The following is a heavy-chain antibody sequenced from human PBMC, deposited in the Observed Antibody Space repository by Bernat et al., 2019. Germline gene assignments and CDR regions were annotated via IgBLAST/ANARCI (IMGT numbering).Heavy chain of an antibody. V-gene: IGHV3-21*01. CDR1: GFTFSSYS. Sequence: EVQLVESGGGLVKPGGSLRLSCAASGFTFSSYSMNWVRQAPGKGLEWVSSISSSSSYIYYADSVKGRFTISRDNAKNSLYLQMNSLRAEDTAVYYCARAVAVAGTARYFDLWGRGTLVTVSS. CDR2: ISSSSSYI. D-gene: IGHD6-19*01. J-gene: IGHJ2*01. CDR3: ARAVAVAGTARYFDL.